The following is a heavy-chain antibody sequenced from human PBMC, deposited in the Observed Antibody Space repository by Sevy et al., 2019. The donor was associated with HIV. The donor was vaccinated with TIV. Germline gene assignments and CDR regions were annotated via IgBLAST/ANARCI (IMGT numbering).Heavy chain of an antibody. V-gene: IGHV3-53*01. D-gene: IGHD3-22*01. Sequence: GGSLRLSCAASGFTVSSNYMSWVRQAPGKGLEWVSVIYAGGSTYYADSVKGRFTISRDNSKNTLYLRMNSLRAEDTAMYYCATHASDYDSTGYLERDAFDIWGQGTMVTVSS. CDR3: ATHASDYDSTGYLERDAFDI. J-gene: IGHJ3*02. CDR2: IYAGGST. CDR1: GFTVSSNY.